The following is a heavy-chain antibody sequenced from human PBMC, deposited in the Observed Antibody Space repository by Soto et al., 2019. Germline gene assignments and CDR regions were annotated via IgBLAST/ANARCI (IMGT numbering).Heavy chain of an antibody. CDR2: IYYSGTT. CDR3: ARESYYGSGATVVAY. D-gene: IGHD3-10*01. V-gene: IGHV4-59*01. Sequence: QVQLQKSGPGRVKPAETLCLSCAVSGGSITNYYWSWIRQPPGKGLEWIGYIYYSGTTSYNPSLNSRVTMSVDRYKNQFSLEVNSVTAADTAVYYCARESYYGSGATVVAYWGQGTLVTVSS. CDR1: GGSITNYY. J-gene: IGHJ4*02.